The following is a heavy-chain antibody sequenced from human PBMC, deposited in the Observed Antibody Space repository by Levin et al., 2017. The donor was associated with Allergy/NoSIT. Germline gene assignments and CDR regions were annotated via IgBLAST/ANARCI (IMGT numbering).Heavy chain of an antibody. CDR1: GFTFNNYA. J-gene: IGHJ4*02. CDR3: AKDAIRGSDQPYYFDY. Sequence: SCAASGFTFNNYAMSWVRQAPGQGLEWVSAIINSGVGTYYADSVKGRFTISRDNSKNTMYLQMNSLRAEDTAVYFCAKDAIRGSDQPYYFDYWGQGTLVTASS. CDR2: IINSGVGT. D-gene: IGHD6-19*01. V-gene: IGHV3-23*01.